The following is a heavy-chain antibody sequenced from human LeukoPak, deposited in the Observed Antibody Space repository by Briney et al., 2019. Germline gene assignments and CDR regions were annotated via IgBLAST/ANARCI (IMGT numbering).Heavy chain of an antibody. D-gene: IGHD2-2*01. CDR1: GYTFTSYA. CDR2: INAGNGNT. CDR3: ARSHLLVVPAAIYYYYYGMDV. V-gene: IGHV1-3*01. Sequence: ASVKVSCKASGYTFTSYAMHWVRQAPGQRLEWMGWINAGNGNTKYSQKFQGRVTITRDTSASTAYMELSSLRSEDTAVYYCARSHLLVVPAAIYYYYYGMDVWGQGTTVTVSS. J-gene: IGHJ6*02.